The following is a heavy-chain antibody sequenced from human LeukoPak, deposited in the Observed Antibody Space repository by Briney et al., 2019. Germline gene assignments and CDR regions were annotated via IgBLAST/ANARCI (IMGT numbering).Heavy chain of an antibody. J-gene: IGHJ4*02. V-gene: IGHV1-46*01. CDR3: ARDREMATILDY. CDR1: GYTFTSYY. D-gene: IGHD5-24*01. Sequence: ASVKVSCKPSGYTFTSYYMHWVRQAPGQGLEWMGIINPSGGSTSYAQKFQGRVTMTRDTSTSTVYMELSSLRSEDTAVYYCARDREMATILDYWGQGTLVTVSS. CDR2: INPSGGST.